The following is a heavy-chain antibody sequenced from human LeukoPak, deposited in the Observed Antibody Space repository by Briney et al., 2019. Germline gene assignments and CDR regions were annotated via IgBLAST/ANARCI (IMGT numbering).Heavy chain of an antibody. CDR3: ARDRGGKGSAIFY. CDR1: GYNFPSYG. CDR2: IRPHTGET. D-gene: IGHD2-2*01. V-gene: IGHV1-18*01. J-gene: IGHJ4*02. Sequence: RASVKVSCKASGYNFPSYGINWVRQAPGQGLEWMGWIRPHTGETNSAQRFQDRVTMTTDTSTTTACMELRSLRFDDTAVYYCARDRGGKGSAIFYWGQGSLVTVSS.